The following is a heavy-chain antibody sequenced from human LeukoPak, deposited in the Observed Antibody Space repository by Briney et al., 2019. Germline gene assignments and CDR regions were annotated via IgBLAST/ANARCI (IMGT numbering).Heavy chain of an antibody. CDR1: GFTFGDYA. D-gene: IGHD1-26*01. V-gene: IGHV3-49*03. CDR3: TRAFYSGSYGLPMWFDP. Sequence: GGSLRLSCTASGFTFGDYAMSFFRQAPGKGLEWVGFIRSNPYGGTTEYAASVKGRFIISRDDSKSIAHLQMDSLKTEDTAVYYCTRAFYSGSYGLPMWFDPWGQGTLVTVSS. J-gene: IGHJ5*02. CDR2: IRSNPYGGTT.